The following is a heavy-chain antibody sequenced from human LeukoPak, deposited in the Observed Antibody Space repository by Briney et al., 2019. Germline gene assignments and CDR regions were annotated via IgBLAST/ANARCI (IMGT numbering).Heavy chain of an antibody. J-gene: IGHJ4*02. V-gene: IGHV4-59*01. D-gene: IGHD2/OR15-2a*01. CDR1: GGSIRNYY. CDR2: IYYSGST. Sequence: SETLSLTCTVSGGSIRNYYWSWIRQPPGKGLEWIGYIYYSGSTNCNPSLKSRVTISVDTSKNQFSLKLSSVTAADTAVYYCARPTSKLGSFDYWGQGTLVTVSS. CDR3: ARPTSKLGSFDY.